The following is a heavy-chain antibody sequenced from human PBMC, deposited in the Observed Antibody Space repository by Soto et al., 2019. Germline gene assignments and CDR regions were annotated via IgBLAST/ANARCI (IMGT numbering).Heavy chain of an antibody. V-gene: IGHV4-39*01. D-gene: IGHD3-10*01. CDR3: ASLPDWGSGSN. CDR1: GGSISISSYY. J-gene: IGHJ4*02. CDR2: IYYSGST. Sequence: QLQLQESGPGLVKPSETLSLTCTVSGGSISISSYYWGWIRQPPGKGLECIGSIYYSGSTYYNPALKSRVTISVDTSKNQFSLRLSSVTAADTAIYYCASLPDWGSGSNWGQGALVTVSS.